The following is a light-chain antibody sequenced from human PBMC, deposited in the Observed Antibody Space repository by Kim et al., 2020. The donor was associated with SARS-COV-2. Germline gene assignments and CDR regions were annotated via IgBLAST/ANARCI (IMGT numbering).Light chain of an antibody. CDR3: NSRDSSGNHLV. J-gene: IGLJ2*01. Sequence: LGQTVRISCQGDILRNYYATWYQQKPGQAPVLVIYGKDNRPSGIPDRFSGSSSGNTASLTITGTQAEDEADYYCNSRDSSGNHLVFGGGTQLTVL. CDR2: GKD. V-gene: IGLV3-19*01. CDR1: ILRNYY.